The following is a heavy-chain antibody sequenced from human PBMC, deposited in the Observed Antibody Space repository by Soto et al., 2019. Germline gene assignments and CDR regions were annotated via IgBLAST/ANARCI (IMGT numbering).Heavy chain of an antibody. Sequence: QVQLMQSGAEVKKPGASVKVSCRASGYTFTNYYMHWVRQAPGQGLEWMGVINPSGNNTTNAQKLQGRVTISRDTSTSTVYMELSSLRSEDTAVYYFARGRRVSGWFGVDYWGQGTLVTVSS. CDR1: GYTFTNYY. D-gene: IGHD6-19*01. J-gene: IGHJ4*02. V-gene: IGHV1-46*04. CDR3: ARGRRVSGWFGVDY. CDR2: INPSGNNT.